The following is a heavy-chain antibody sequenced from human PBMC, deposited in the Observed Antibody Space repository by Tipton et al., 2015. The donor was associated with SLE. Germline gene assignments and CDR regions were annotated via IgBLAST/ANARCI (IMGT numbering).Heavy chain of an antibody. J-gene: IGHJ4*02. CDR2: INSDGSTT. D-gene: IGHD4-23*01. V-gene: IGHV3-74*01. CDR1: GFTFSSYW. CDR3: ARDPLTTVVGFDY. Sequence: SLRLSCAASGFTFSSYWMHWVRQAPGKGLVWVSHINSDGSTTNYADSVKGRFTISRDNSKNTLYLQMNSLRAEDTAVYYCARDPLTTVVGFDYWGQGTLVTVSS.